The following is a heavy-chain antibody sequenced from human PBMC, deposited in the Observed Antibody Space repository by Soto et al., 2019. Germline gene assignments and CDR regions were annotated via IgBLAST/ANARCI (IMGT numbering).Heavy chain of an antibody. CDR3: ARDYDSSFGWFDP. Sequence: SETLSLTCTVSGGSISSYYWSWIRQPPGKGLEWIGYIYYSGSTNYNPSLKSRVTISVDTSKNQFSLKLSSVTAADTAVYYCARDYDSSFGWFDPWGQGTLVTVSS. CDR2: IYYSGST. CDR1: GGSISSYY. D-gene: IGHD3-22*01. V-gene: IGHV4-59*01. J-gene: IGHJ5*02.